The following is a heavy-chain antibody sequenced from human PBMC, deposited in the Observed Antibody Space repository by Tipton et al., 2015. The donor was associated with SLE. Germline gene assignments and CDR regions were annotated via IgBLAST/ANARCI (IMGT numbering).Heavy chain of an antibody. D-gene: IGHD6-19*01. CDR2: IYTSGST. J-gene: IGHJ4*02. V-gene: IGHV4-61*09. CDR1: GGSIRSSSYY. Sequence: TLSLTCTVSGGSIRSSSYYWSWIRQPAGKGLEWIGHIYTSGSTNYNPSLKSRVTISVDTSKNQFSLKLSSVTAADTAVYYCALRGSGWFREDYFDYWGQGTLVTVSS. CDR3: ALRGSGWFREDYFDY.